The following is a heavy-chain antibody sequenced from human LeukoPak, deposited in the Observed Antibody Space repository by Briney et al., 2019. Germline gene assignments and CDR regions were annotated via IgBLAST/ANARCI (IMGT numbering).Heavy chain of an antibody. J-gene: IGHJ3*01. D-gene: IGHD3-16*02. CDR2: ISYDESNQ. CDR1: GFTFSNYA. Sequence: GGSLRLSCAASGFTFSNYAMHWVRQAPGKGLEWVAMISYDESNQYYVNSVKGRFTISRDNSKKSLYLQMNGLRPDDTALYYCAREGAIVGNAFDLWGLGTMVIVSS. CDR3: AREGAIVGNAFDL. V-gene: IGHV3-30-3*01.